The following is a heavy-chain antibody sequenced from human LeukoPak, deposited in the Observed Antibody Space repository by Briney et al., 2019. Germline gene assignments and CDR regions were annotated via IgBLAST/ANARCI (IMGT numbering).Heavy chain of an antibody. CDR3: AKRGVVIRVILVGFHKEAYYFDS. J-gene: IGHJ4*02. CDR2: ISDSGGRT. CDR1: GITLSNYG. V-gene: IGHV3-23*01. Sequence: GGSLRLSCAVSGITLSNYGMSWVRQAPGKGLEWVAVISDSGGRTNYADSVKGRFTISRDNPKNTIYLQMNSLRAEDTAVYFCAKRGVVIRVILVGFHKEAYYFDSWGQGALVTVSS. D-gene: IGHD3-22*01.